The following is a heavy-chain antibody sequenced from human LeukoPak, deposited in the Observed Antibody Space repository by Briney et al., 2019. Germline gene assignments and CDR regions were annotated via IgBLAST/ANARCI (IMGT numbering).Heavy chain of an antibody. CDR3: LGLWFGEPRLWY. D-gene: IGHD3-10*01. CDR1: GGSISSSSYY. V-gene: IGHV4-39*07. J-gene: IGHJ4*02. CDR2: IYYSGST. Sequence: KPSETLSLTCTVSGGSISSSSYYWGWIRQPPGKGLEWIGTIYYSGSTFYNPSLKSRVTISVDTSKNQFSLKLSSVTAADTAVYYCLGLWFGEPRLWYWGQGTLVTVSS.